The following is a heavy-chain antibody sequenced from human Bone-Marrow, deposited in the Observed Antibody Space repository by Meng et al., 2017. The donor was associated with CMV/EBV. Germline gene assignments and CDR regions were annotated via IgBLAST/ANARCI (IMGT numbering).Heavy chain of an antibody. CDR2: MYGDDYR. D-gene: IGHD3-3*01. CDR1: GFTFTTYS. CDR3: ARGVLGVVPQDY. J-gene: IGHJ4*02. V-gene: IGHV3-53*01. Sequence: GESLKISCAASGFTFTTYSMNWVRQAPGKGLEWVAFMYGDDYRFYADSVRGRFIISRDDSENTLYLQMDSLKVDDTAVYFCARGVLGVVPQDYWGQGTRVTVSS.